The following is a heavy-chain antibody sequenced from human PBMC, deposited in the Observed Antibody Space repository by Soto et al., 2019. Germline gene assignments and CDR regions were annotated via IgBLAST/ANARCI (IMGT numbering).Heavy chain of an antibody. CDR1: GFTFSSYG. Sequence: QVQLVESGGGVVQPGRSLRLSCAASGFTFSSYGMHWVRQAPGKGLEWVAVISFDGSDKYYGDSVKGRFTVSRDNSKNTLSVQMNSLRAEDTAVYYCARSKDSDDIDFKIGFWGQGTLVTVSS. CDR3: ARSKDSDDIDFKIGF. D-gene: IGHD3-3*01. CDR2: ISFDGSDK. J-gene: IGHJ4*02. V-gene: IGHV3-30*03.